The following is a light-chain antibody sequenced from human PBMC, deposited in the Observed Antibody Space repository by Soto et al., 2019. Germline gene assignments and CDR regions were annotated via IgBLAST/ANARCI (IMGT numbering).Light chain of an antibody. CDR3: CSYAGSYTWV. CDR1: SSDVGAYNY. J-gene: IGLJ3*02. CDR2: DVS. Sequence: QSVLTQPRSVSGSPGQSVTISCTGTSSDVGAYNYVSWFQQHPGKAPKLMIYDVSKRPSGVPDRFSGSKSDNTASLTISGLQAEDEADYYCCSYAGSYTWVFGGGTKVTVL. V-gene: IGLV2-11*01.